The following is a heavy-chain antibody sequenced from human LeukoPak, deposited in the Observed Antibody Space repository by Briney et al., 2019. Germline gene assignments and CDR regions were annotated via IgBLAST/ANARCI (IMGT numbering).Heavy chain of an antibody. V-gene: IGHV3-13*04. D-gene: IGHD2-2*01. CDR3: VRAAMPYIINGRQFDY. Sequence: GESLRPSCAASGFTSSAYDMHWVRQITGGGLEWVSTSGTVGDTFYSDSVKGRFTISRENAKNSVHLQMNSLRVEDSAIYFCVRAAMPYIINGRQFDYWGQGTLVTVSS. J-gene: IGHJ4*02. CDR1: GFTSSAYD. CDR2: SGTVGDT.